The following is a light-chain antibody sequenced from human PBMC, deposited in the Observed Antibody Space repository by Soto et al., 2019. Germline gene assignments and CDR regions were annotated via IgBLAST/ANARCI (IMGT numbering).Light chain of an antibody. J-gene: IGLJ2*01. CDR3: QVWDGNTVV. CDR1: NIGSKS. CDR2: YDS. V-gene: IGLV3-21*04. Sequence: SYELTQPPSVSVAPGKTARITCGGNNIGSKSVHWYQQKPGQAPVLVIYYDSERPSGIPARLSGSKSGNTPTLTITRVEAGDEADYYCQVWDGNTVVFGGGTKVTVL.